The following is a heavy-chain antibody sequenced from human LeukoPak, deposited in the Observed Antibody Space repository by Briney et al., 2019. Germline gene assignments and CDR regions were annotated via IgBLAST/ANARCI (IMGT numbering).Heavy chain of an antibody. CDR1: GFTVSRNY. CDR2: IYSGGHT. V-gene: IGHV3-53*01. J-gene: IGHJ3*02. D-gene: IGHD3-22*01. CDR3: ARDRNYYDSSGGDDAFDI. Sequence: GPLRLSCAASGFTVSRNYMSWVRQAPGKGLEWVSVIYSGGHTYYADSVKGRFTISRDNSKNTLYLQMNSLRAEDTAVYYCARDRNYYDSSGGDDAFDIWGQGTMVTVSS.